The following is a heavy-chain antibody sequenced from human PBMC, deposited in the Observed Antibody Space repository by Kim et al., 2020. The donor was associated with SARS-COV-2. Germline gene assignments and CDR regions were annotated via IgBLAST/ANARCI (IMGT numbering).Heavy chain of an antibody. J-gene: IGHJ6*02. Sequence: GGSLRLSCAASGFTVSSNYMSWVRQAPGKGLEWVSVIYSGGSTYYADSVKGRFTISRDNSKNTLYLQMNSLRAEDTAVYYCARGTDATTVTNKYYYYYYGMDVWGQGTTVTVSS. D-gene: IGHD4-17*01. V-gene: IGHV3-53*01. CDR3: ARGTDATTVTNKYYYYYYGMDV. CDR1: GFTVSSNY. CDR2: IYSGGST.